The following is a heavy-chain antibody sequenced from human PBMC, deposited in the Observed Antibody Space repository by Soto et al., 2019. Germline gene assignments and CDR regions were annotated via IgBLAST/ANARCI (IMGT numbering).Heavy chain of an antibody. J-gene: IGHJ6*02. CDR2: INPNSGGT. Sequence: ASVKVSCKASGYSFTGYNLHWVRQAPGQGLEWMGWINPNSGGTNYTQKFQGRVTMTRDTSISLAYMELSRLRSDDTAVYYCARDGKGDYYLLTGYYNYYGMDVWGQGTPVTVSS. CDR3: ARDGKGDYYLLTGYYNYYGMDV. D-gene: IGHD3-9*01. V-gene: IGHV1-2*02. CDR1: GYSFTGYN.